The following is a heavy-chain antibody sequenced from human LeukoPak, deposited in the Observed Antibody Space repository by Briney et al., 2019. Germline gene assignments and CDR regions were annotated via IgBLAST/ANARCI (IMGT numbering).Heavy chain of an antibody. CDR1: GFTFSNAW. CDR3: TTDVAGYDFWSGYPNY. CDR2: IKSKTDGGTT. V-gene: IGHV3-15*01. J-gene: IGHJ4*02. Sequence: GGSLRLSCAASGFTFSNAWMSWVRQAPGKGLEWVGRIKSKTDGGTTDYAAPVKGRFTISRDDSINTLYLQMNSLKTEDTAVYYCTTDVAGYDFWSGYPNYWGQGTLVTVSS. D-gene: IGHD3-3*01.